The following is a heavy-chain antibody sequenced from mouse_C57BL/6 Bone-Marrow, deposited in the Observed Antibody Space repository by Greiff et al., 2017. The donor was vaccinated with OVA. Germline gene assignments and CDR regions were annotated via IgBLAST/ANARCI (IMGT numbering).Heavy chain of an antibody. J-gene: IGHJ4*01. D-gene: IGHD2-5*01. CDR1: GYTFTDYE. CDR2: IDPEAGGT. V-gene: IGHV1-15*01. Sequence: VQLQQSGAELVRPGASVTLSCKASGYTFTDYEMHWVKQTPVHGLEWIGAIDPEAGGTDYNQKFKGKAILTADKSSSTAYMELRSLTSEDSAFYYCTRGYSNYYAMDYWGQGTAVTVSS. CDR3: TRGYSNYYAMDY.